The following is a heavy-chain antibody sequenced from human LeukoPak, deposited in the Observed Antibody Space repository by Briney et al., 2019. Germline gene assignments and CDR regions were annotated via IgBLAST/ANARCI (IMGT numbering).Heavy chain of an antibody. Sequence: SETLSLTCTVSGGSISSYYWSWIRQPPGKGLDWIGYIYYSGSTNYNPSLKSRVTISVDTSKNQFSLKLSSVAAADTAVYYCARWSYYYDSSGYRSDAFDIWGQGTMVTVSS. CDR3: ARWSYYYDSSGYRSDAFDI. D-gene: IGHD3-22*01. J-gene: IGHJ3*02. CDR2: IYYSGST. CDR1: GGSISSYY. V-gene: IGHV4-59*08.